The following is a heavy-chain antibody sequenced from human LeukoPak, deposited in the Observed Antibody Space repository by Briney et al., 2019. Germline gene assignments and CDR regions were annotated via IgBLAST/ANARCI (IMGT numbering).Heavy chain of an antibody. J-gene: IGHJ3*02. CDR1: GGSISSYY. D-gene: IGHD1-26*01. CDR3: ARDIAGATGDAFDI. V-gene: IGHV4-59*01. Sequence: SETLSLTCTVSGGSISSYYWSWIRQPPGKGLEWIGYIYYSGSTNYNPSLKSRVTISVDTSKNQFSLKLSSVTAADTAVYYCARDIAGATGDAFDIWGQGTMVTVSS. CDR2: IYYSGST.